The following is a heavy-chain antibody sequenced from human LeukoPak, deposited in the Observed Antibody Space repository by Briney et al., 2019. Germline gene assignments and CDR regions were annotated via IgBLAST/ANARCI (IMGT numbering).Heavy chain of an antibody. D-gene: IGHD3-22*01. J-gene: IGHJ4*02. CDR1: GFTFSSYE. CDR2: ISSSGSTI. Sequence: GGSLRLSCAASGFTFSSYEMNWVRQAPGKGLEWVSYISSSGSTIYYADSVKGRFTISRDNAKNSLYLQMNSLRAEDTAVYYCARVWDNPYPPDYYDSSGPDWGQGTLVTVSS. V-gene: IGHV3-48*03. CDR3: ARVWDNPYPPDYYDSSGPD.